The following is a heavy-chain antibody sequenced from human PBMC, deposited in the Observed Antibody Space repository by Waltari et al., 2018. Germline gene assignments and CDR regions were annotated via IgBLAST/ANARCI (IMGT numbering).Heavy chain of an antibody. J-gene: IGHJ4*02. V-gene: IGHV4-61*02. CDR3: ASTPYDGSSP. CDR1: GGSISIGSYY. D-gene: IGHD1-26*01. CDR2: IYTSGST. Sequence: QLQLQESGPGLVKPYQTLSLTCTASGGSISIGSYYWRWIRQPAGKGLEWIGRIYTSGSTNYNPSLKSRVTISVDTSKNQFSLKLSSVTAADTAVYYCASTPYDGSSPWGQGTLVTVSS.